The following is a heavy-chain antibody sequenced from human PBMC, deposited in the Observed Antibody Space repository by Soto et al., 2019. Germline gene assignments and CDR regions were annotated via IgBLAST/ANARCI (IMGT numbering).Heavy chain of an antibody. CDR3: ARVRTMVRGYYYYGMDV. J-gene: IGHJ6*02. V-gene: IGHV4-34*01. Sequence: SHRLSITCVVYGRYFSGYSCSPIRQFPGKCLVWIGEINHSGCTNYNPSLKSRVTISVDTSKNQFSLKLSSVTAADTAVYYCARVRTMVRGYYYYGMDVWGQGTTVS. D-gene: IGHD3-10*01. CDR2: INHSGCT. CDR1: GRYFSGYS.